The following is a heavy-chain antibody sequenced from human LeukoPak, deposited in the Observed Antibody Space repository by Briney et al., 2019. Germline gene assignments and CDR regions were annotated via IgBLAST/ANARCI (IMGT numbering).Heavy chain of an antibody. D-gene: IGHD4-17*01. V-gene: IGHV3-33*01. CDR2: IWYDGSNK. Sequence: GGSLRLSCAASGFTFSSYGMHWVCQAPGKGLEWVAVIWYDGSNKYYADSVKGRFTISRDNSKNTLYLQMNSLRAEDTAVYYCASSYGDYAFDGMDVWGKGTTVTVSS. CDR3: ASSYGDYAFDGMDV. J-gene: IGHJ6*04. CDR1: GFTFSSYG.